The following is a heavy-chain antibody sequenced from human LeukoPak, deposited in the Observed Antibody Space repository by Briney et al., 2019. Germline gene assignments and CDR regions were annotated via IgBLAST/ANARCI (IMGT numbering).Heavy chain of an antibody. CDR2: IIPIFGTA. Sequence: GASVKVSCKASGYTFTGYYMHWVRQAPGQGLEWMGGIIPIFGTANYAQKFQGRVTITTDESTSTAYMELSSLRSEDTAVYYCARNSEVVPAAMGYYYYYMDVWGKGTTVTVSS. CDR1: GYTFTGYY. J-gene: IGHJ6*03. CDR3: ARNSEVVPAAMGYYYYYMDV. D-gene: IGHD2-2*01. V-gene: IGHV1-69*05.